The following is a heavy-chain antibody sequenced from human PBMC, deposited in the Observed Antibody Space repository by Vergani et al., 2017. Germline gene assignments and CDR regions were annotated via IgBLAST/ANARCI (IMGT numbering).Heavy chain of an antibody. CDR2: IYHSGST. V-gene: IGHV4-38-2*02. Sequence: QVQLQESGPGLVKPSETLSLTCTVSGYSISSGYYWGWIRQPPGKGLEWIGEIYHSGSTNYNPSLKSRVTMSVAQSKNQFCLKLSSVTAADTAVYYCAREEVLLWFWESPGSMDVWGQGSTVTVSS. D-gene: IGHD3-10*01. CDR1: GYSISSGYY. J-gene: IGHJ6*02. CDR3: AREEVLLWFWESPGSMDV.